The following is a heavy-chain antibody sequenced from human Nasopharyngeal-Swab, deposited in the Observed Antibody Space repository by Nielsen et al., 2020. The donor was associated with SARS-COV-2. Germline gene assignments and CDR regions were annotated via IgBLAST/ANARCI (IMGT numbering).Heavy chain of an antibody. D-gene: IGHD3-22*01. V-gene: IGHV3-11*04. Sequence: GESLKISCAASGFTFSDYYMSWIRQAPGKGLEWVSYISSSGSNIYYADSVKGRFTISRDNAKNSLYLQMNSLRAEDTAVYYCARKGLYDSSGYPFDPWGQGTLVTVSS. CDR2: ISSSGSNI. CDR3: ARKGLYDSSGYPFDP. J-gene: IGHJ5*02. CDR1: GFTFSDYY.